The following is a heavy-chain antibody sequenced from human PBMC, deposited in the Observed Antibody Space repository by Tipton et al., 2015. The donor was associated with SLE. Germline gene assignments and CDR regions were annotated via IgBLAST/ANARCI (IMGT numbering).Heavy chain of an antibody. Sequence: TLSLTCTVSGGSISSGGYYWTWIRQLPGKGLEWIGSIYYSGSTYYNPSLKSRVTISVDTSKNQFSLKLSSVTAADTAVYYCARGGDTYFYDGSGYRSDFDVWGPGTMVTVSS. D-gene: IGHD3-22*01. CDR2: IYYSGST. V-gene: IGHV4-39*07. CDR1: GGSISSGGYY. J-gene: IGHJ3*01. CDR3: ARGGDTYFYDGSGYRSDFDV.